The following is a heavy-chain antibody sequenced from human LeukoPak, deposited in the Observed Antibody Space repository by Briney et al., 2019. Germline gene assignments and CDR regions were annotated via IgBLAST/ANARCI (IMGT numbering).Heavy chain of an antibody. V-gene: IGHV4-34*01. J-gene: IGHJ5*02. D-gene: IGHD1/OR15-1a*01. CDR3: ARGPGTVGLSP. Sequence: NPSETLSLTCNVSGTSFTHYYWSWIRQTPEKGLGWVGQINHSGDTSYNPSLRSRVTLSVDSSKNQFSLEVTSVTAAETGVYYCARGPGTVGLSPWGQGTLVTVSS. CDR1: GTSFTHYY. CDR2: INHSGDT.